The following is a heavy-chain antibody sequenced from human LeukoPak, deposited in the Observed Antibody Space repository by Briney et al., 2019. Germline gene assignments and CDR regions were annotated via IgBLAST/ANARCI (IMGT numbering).Heavy chain of an antibody. J-gene: IGHJ4*02. V-gene: IGHV4-31*03. CDR1: GGSISSGGYY. D-gene: IGHD5-24*01. CDR3: ARHGYLYYFDY. CDR2: IYYSGST. Sequence: SETLSLTCTVSGGSISSGGYYWSWLRQRSGKGLEWIGYIYYSGSTYYNPSLKSRVTISVDTSKNQFSLKLSSVTAADTAVYYCARHGYLYYFDYWRQGTLVTVSS.